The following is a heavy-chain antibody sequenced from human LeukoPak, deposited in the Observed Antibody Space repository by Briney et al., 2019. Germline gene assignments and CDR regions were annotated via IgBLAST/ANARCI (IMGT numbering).Heavy chain of an antibody. D-gene: IGHD2-2*01. J-gene: IGHJ6*03. Sequence: GSSVKVSCKASGGTFSSHAIAWVRQAPGQGPEWMGGIIPISGTANYAQKFQGRVTITTDESTSTAYMELSSLTSDDAAVYYCARGLQYQLLKALGYYYMDVWGEGTTVTVYS. CDR2: IIPISGTA. CDR1: GGTFSSHA. CDR3: ARGLQYQLLKALGYYYMDV. V-gene: IGHV1-69*05.